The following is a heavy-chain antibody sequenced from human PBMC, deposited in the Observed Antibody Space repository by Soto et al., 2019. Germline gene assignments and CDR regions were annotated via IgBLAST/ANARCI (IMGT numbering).Heavy chain of an antibody. D-gene: IGHD1-1*01. V-gene: IGHV1-8*02. CDR3: AREVVEVXXXXXXX. Sequence: QVQLVQSGAEMKTPGASVKVSCKARGFTFTTNDIHWVRQAPGQRLEWMGWMNVNTDSTDSAEDXXGRLTMTWNPSISTXYMELTDLTXXXXXXXXXAREVVEVXXXXXXXWGQ. CDR2: MNVNTDST. J-gene: IGHJ5*02. CDR1: GFTFTTND.